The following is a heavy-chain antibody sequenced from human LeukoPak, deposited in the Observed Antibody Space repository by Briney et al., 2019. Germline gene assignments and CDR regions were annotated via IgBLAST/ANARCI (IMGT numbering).Heavy chain of an antibody. CDR1: GYTLTELS. CDR2: FDPEDGET. J-gene: IGHJ4*02. D-gene: IGHD3-22*01. Sequence: ASVKVSCKVSGYTLTELSMHWVRQAPGKGLEWMGGFDPEDGETIYAQKFQGRVTMTEDTSTDTAYMELSSLRSEDTAVYYCAKWVNHDSRGYFRGTDPYYFDYWGQGTLVTVSS. V-gene: IGHV1-24*01. CDR3: AKWVNHDSRGYFRGTDPYYFDY.